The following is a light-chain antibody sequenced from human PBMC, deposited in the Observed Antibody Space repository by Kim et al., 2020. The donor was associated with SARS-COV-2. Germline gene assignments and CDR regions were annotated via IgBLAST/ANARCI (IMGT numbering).Light chain of an antibody. Sequence: EIVMTQSPATLSMSPGERATFSCRASQSVSSNLAWYQQKPGQPPRLLIYDASTRATGIPARFSGSGSGTEFTLTISSLQSEDFAVYYCQQYNNWPPWTFGQGTKVDIK. J-gene: IGKJ1*01. CDR2: DAS. CDR3: QQYNNWPPWT. V-gene: IGKV3-15*01. CDR1: QSVSSN.